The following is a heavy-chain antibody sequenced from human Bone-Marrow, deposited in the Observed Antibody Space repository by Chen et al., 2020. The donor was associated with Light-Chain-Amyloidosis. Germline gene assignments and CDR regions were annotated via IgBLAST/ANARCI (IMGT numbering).Heavy chain of an antibody. J-gene: IGHJ4*02. D-gene: IGHD5-12*01. Sequence: EVQLEQSGPEVKKPGESLKISCKGSGYTFPNYWIGWVRQMPGKGLEWMGVSYPDDSDSRDSTSLEGQVTISADKSITTAYLQWRSLKASDTAMYYCARRRDGYNCDYWGQGTLVTVSS. CDR1: GYTFPNYW. CDR3: ARRRDGYNCDY. CDR2: SYPDDSDS. V-gene: IGHV5-51*01.